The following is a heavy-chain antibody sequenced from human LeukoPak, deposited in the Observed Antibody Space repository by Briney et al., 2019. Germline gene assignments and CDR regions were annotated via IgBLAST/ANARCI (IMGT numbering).Heavy chain of an antibody. CDR3: ARIVVVMTDAFDI. CDR1: GGTFSSYA. J-gene: IGHJ3*02. V-gene: IGHV1-69*04. Sequence: GASVKVSCKASGGTFSSYAISWVRPAPGQGLEWMGRIIPILGIANYAQKFQGRVTITADKSTSTAYMELSSLRSEDTAVYYCARIVVVMTDAFDIWGQGTMVTVSS. CDR2: IIPILGIA. D-gene: IGHD3-22*01.